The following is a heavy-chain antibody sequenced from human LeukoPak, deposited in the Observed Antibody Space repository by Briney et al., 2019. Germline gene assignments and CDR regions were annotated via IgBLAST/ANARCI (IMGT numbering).Heavy chain of an antibody. D-gene: IGHD3-10*01. CDR2: ISYDGSNK. V-gene: IGHV3-30*04. Sequence: PGGSLRLSCAASGFTSSAIHWVRQAPGKGLEWVAVISYDGSNKYYADSVKGRFTISRDNSKYTLYLQMNSLRAEDTAVYYCAKDFSLWFGETIMDVWGKGTTVTVSS. CDR3: AKDFSLWFGETIMDV. J-gene: IGHJ6*04. CDR1: GFTSSA.